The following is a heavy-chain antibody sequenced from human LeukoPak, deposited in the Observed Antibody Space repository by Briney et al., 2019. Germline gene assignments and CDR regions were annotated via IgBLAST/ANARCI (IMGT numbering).Heavy chain of an antibody. J-gene: IGHJ4*02. CDR2: SKPNSGGT. CDR1: GYTFTGYD. CDR3: ASLAFDYYDSSGYEL. Sequence: ASVKVSCTASGYTFTGYDMHWVRQAPGPGNEWMGRSKPNSGGTNYEKTFQGRVTMTRDTSISTAYMELGRLRSDDTAVYYCASLAFDYYDSSGYELWGQGTLVSVSS. D-gene: IGHD3-22*01. V-gene: IGHV1-2*06.